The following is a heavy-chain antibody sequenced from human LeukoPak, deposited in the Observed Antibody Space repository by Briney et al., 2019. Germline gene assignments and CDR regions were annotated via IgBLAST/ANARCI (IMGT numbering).Heavy chain of an antibody. D-gene: IGHD3-3*01. CDR2: ISGSAGRT. V-gene: IGHV3-23*01. Sequence: GGSLRLSCAASGFTFNTYAMSWVRQAPGKGLEWVSGISGSAGRTHYADSVKGRFTISRDNSKNTLYLQMNSLRAEDTAVYYCAKVPGGFWSGYYTDYWGQGTLVTVSS. CDR1: GFTFNTYA. J-gene: IGHJ4*02. CDR3: AKVPGGFWSGYYTDY.